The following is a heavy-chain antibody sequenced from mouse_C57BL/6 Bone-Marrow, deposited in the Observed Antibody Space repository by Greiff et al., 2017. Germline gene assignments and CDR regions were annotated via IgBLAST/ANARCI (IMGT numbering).Heavy chain of an antibody. V-gene: IGHV5-17*01. CDR2: ISSGRSTI. J-gene: IGHJ3*01. D-gene: IGHD2-3*01. CDR3: ARPRGYDGYYWFAY. Sequence: VKVVESGGGLVKPGGSLKLSCAASGFTFSDYGMHWVRQAPEKGLEWVAYISSGRSTIYYADTAKGRFTISRDNAKNTLFLQMTSLRAEDTAMYYCARPRGYDGYYWFAYWGQGTLVTVSA. CDR1: GFTFSDYG.